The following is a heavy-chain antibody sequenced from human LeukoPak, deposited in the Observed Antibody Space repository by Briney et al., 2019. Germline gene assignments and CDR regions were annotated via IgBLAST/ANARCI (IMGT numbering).Heavy chain of an antibody. CDR1: GFTFSSYS. CDR3: AVVPAYKKKDDY. J-gene: IGHJ4*02. D-gene: IGHD2-2*01. Sequence: GGSLRLSCAASGFTFSSYSMNWVRQAPGKGLEWVSSISSSSSYIYYADSVKGRFTISRDNAKNSLYLQMNSLRAEDTAVYYCAVVPAYKKKDDYWGQGTLVTVSS. CDR2: ISSSSSYI. V-gene: IGHV3-21*01.